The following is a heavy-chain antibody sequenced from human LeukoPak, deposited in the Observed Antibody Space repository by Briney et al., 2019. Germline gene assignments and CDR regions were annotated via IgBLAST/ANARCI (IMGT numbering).Heavy chain of an antibody. CDR1: GFTFTNYA. V-gene: IGHV3-23*01. J-gene: IGHJ6*03. CDR3: AKRSGSYIDTSYYYYMDV. Sequence: GGSLRLSCVASGFTFTNYAMSWVRQAPGKGLEWVSAISGGGGSTYYADSVKGRFTISRDNSKNTLYLQMNSLRAEDTAVYYCAKRSGSYIDTSYYYYMDVWGKGTTVTVSS. D-gene: IGHD1-26*01. CDR2: ISGGGGST.